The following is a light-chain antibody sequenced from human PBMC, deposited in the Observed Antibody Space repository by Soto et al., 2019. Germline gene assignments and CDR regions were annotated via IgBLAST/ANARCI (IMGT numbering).Light chain of an antibody. J-gene: IGLJ2*01. CDR3: QSYDSSLPVV. V-gene: IGLV1-40*01. CDR2: GNS. Sequence: QSVLTQPPSVSGAPGQRVTISCTGSSSNIGAGYDVHWYQQLPGTAPKLLIYGNSNRPSGVPDRFSGSKSGTSASLAITGLQAEDEADYYCQSYDSSLPVVFGGGTKLTAL. CDR1: SSNIGAGYD.